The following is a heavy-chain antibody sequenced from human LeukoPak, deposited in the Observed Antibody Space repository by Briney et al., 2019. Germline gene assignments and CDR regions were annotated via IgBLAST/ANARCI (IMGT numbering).Heavy chain of an antibody. CDR3: ASVWYSPNYYYYYMDV. Sequence: GASVKVSCKASGGTFSSYAISWVRQAPGQGLEWMGRIIPILGIANYAQKFQGRVTITADKSTSTAYMELSSLRSEDTAVYYCASVWYSPNYYYYYMDVWGKGTTVTVSS. CDR1: GGTFSSYA. V-gene: IGHV1-69*04. J-gene: IGHJ6*03. D-gene: IGHD2-8*01. CDR2: IIPILGIA.